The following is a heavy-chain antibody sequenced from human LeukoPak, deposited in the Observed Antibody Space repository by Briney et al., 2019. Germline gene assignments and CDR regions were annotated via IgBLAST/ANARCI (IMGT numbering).Heavy chain of an antibody. CDR1: GFTFSSFG. V-gene: IGHV3-23*01. D-gene: IGHD4-17*01. CDR3: AKGGDYGDYDATPFDY. J-gene: IGHJ4*02. CDR2: ISGSDGST. Sequence: GGSLRLSCAASGFTFSSFGMTWVRQAQAPGKGLEWVSGISGSDGSTYYADSVKGRFTISRDNSKNTLYLQMNSLWAEDTAVYYCAKGGDYGDYDATPFDYWGQGTLVTVSS.